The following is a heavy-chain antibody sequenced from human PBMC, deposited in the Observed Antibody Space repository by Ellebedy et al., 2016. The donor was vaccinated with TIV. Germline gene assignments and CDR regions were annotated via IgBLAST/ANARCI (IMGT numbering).Heavy chain of an antibody. D-gene: IGHD4-17*01. CDR2: LYKDGKS. Sequence: GESLKISCEASGITVSDYFMNWVRQAPGKGLEWVSVLYKDGKSNYTDSANGRFTVSRDNSKNTLYLQMDSLRAEDTAVYYCARDPGGGGDYGDNWFDPWGQGTVVTVSS. CDR3: ARDPGGGGDYGDNWFDP. J-gene: IGHJ5*02. CDR1: GITVSDYF. V-gene: IGHV3-66*01.